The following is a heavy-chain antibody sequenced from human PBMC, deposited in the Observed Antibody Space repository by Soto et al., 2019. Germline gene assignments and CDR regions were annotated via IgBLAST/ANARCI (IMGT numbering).Heavy chain of an antibody. CDR2: IIPILGIA. Sequence: SVKVSCKASGGTFSSYTISWVRQAPGQGLEWMGRIIPILGIANYAQKFQGRVTITADKSTSTAYMELSSLRSEDTAVYYCARDSIPSRWFDPWGQGTLVTVSS. J-gene: IGHJ5*02. CDR3: ARDSIPSRWFDP. V-gene: IGHV1-69*04. D-gene: IGHD2-2*02. CDR1: GGTFSSYT.